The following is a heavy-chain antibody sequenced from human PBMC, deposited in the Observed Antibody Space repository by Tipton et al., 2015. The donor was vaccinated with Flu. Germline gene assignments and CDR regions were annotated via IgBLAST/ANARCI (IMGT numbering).Heavy chain of an antibody. CDR2: IYYTGST. CDR1: GGSMSSYY. CDR3: ARRDFSNYVSEPKNWFDF. V-gene: IGHV4-59*08. J-gene: IGHJ5*01. Sequence: TLSLTCTASGGSMSSYYWSWIRQPPGKGLEWIGYIYYTGSTDYNPSLKSRVTISVDTSKNQFSLNMRSVTAADMAVYYCARRDFSNYVSEPKNWFDFWGQGILVTVSS. D-gene: IGHD4-11*01.